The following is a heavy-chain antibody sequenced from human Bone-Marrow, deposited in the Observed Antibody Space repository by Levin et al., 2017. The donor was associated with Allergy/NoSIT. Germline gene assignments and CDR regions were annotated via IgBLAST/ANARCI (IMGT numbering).Heavy chain of an antibody. D-gene: IGHD3-22*01. CDR3: ARDPAGYDSSGYYSRVAFDM. CDR2: ISSANKYI. CDR1: GFTFSSYS. J-gene: IGHJ3*02. V-gene: IGHV3-21*01. Sequence: GGSLRLSCAASGFTFSSYSMNWVRQAPGKGLEWVSSISSANKYIYSADSVKGRFTISRDNAKNSLYLQMNSLRVEDTAVYYCARDPAGYDSSGYYSRVAFDMWGQGTMVTVSS.